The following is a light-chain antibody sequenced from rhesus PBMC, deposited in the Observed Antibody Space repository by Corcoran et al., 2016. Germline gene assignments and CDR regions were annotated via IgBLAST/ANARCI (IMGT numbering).Light chain of an antibody. CDR1: QSISSW. Sequence: DIQMTQSPSSLSASVGDTVTITCRASQSISSWLDWFQQKPGKAPKRLIYKSSSLQSGVPSRFSGSGSGTDVTRTISSLQPEDFATYFCLQYSSSPLTFGGGTKVEIK. CDR3: LQYSSSPLT. V-gene: IGKV1-22*01. J-gene: IGKJ4*01. CDR2: KSS.